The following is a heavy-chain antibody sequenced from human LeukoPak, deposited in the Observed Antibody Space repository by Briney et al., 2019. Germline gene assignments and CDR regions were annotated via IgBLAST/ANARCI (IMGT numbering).Heavy chain of an antibody. J-gene: IGHJ6*03. Sequence: PGGSLRLSCAASGFTFSSYAMSWVRQAPGKGLEWVSAISGSGGSTYYADSVKGRFTISRDNSKNTLYLQMNSLRAEDTAVFYCAKGAVPATNHYYYMDVWGKGTTVTVSS. D-gene: IGHD2-2*01. V-gene: IGHV3-23*01. CDR3: AKGAVPATNHYYYMDV. CDR1: GFTFSSYA. CDR2: ISGSGGST.